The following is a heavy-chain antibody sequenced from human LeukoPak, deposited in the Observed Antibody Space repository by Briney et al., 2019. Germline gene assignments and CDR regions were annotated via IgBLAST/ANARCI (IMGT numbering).Heavy chain of an antibody. V-gene: IGHV3-7*01. D-gene: IGHD6-19*01. J-gene: IGHJ4*02. Sequence: GGSLRLSCAASGFTFSAHWMSWVRQAPGKGLEWVANIKEDGSEKYYVDSVKGRSTISRDIAKNSLYLHMDSLRAEDTAVYYCARGAYSSGWAYFDHWGQGTLVTVSS. CDR2: IKEDGSEK. CDR1: GFTFSAHW. CDR3: ARGAYSSGWAYFDH.